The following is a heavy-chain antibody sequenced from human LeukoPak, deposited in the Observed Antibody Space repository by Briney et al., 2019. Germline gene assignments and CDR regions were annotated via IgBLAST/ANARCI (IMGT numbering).Heavy chain of an antibody. D-gene: IGHD3-22*01. V-gene: IGHV3-30*18. Sequence: QPGGSLRLSCAASGFTFSSYGMHWVRQAPGKGLEWGSVISYDGSDKYYADSVKGRFTISRDNSKNTVDLQMTSLRAEDTAMYYCAKVLSGYYSLFDYWGQGTLVTVSS. J-gene: IGHJ4*02. CDR2: ISYDGSDK. CDR1: GFTFSSYG. CDR3: AKVLSGYYSLFDY.